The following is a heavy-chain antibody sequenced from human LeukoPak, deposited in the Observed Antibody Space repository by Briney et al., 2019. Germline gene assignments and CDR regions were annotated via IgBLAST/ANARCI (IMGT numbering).Heavy chain of an antibody. V-gene: IGHV4-61*02. J-gene: IGHJ2*01. CDR2: IYTSGST. CDR1: GGSISSSSYY. D-gene: IGHD3-9*01. Sequence: PSETLSLTCTVSGGSISSSSYYWGWIRQPAGKGLEWIGRIYTSGSTNYNPPLKSRVTISLDTSKNQFSLKLSSVTAADTAVYYCARQYSDILTGYHRGELYWYFDLWGRGTLVTVSS. CDR3: ARQYSDILTGYHRGELYWYFDL.